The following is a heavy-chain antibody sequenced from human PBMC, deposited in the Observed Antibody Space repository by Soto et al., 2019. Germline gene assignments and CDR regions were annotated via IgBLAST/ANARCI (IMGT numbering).Heavy chain of an antibody. CDR3: ARGPPTSDF. J-gene: IGHJ4*02. Sequence: QVQLVQSGAEVKKPGASVKVSCKTSGYTFTTYSITWVRQAPGQGLEWVGWINTYTGQTHYAQKFQDRLTVTTDTSSGTVYMELRSLASDDTAVYYCARGPPTSDFWGQGTLVTVSS. CDR2: INTYTGQT. D-gene: IGHD2-2*01. V-gene: IGHV1-18*04. CDR1: GYTFTTYS.